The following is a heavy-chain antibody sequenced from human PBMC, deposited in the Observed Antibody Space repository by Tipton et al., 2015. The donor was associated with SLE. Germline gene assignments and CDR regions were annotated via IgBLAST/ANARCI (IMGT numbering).Heavy chain of an antibody. CDR1: GFTFNNYG. Sequence: SLRLSCTASGFTFNNYGIHWVRQAPGKGLEWVSFIRSDGSKKHYADSVKGRFTISRDNSKNTLYLQMNSLRPEDTAVYFCSKGIYGDYPDYWGQGTLVTVSA. D-gene: IGHD4-17*01. CDR2: IRSDGSKK. CDR3: SKGIYGDYPDY. V-gene: IGHV3-30*02. J-gene: IGHJ4*02.